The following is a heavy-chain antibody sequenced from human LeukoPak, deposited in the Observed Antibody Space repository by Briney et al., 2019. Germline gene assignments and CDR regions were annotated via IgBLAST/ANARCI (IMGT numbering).Heavy chain of an antibody. J-gene: IGHJ5*02. CDR3: ARAPQRSYQHNWFDP. CDR2: TYHSGST. CDR1: GYSISSGYY. V-gene: IGHV4-38-2*02. D-gene: IGHD2-21*01. Sequence: PSETLSLTCTVSGYSISSGYYWGWIRQPPGKGLEWIGSTYHSGSTFDNPSLKSRVTISVDTSKNQFSLKLSSVTAADTAVYYCARAPQRSYQHNWFDPWGQGTLVTVSS.